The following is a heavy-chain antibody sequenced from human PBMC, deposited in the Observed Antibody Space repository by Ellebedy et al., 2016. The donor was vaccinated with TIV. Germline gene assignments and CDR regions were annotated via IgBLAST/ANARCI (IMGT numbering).Heavy chain of an antibody. Sequence: KVSXXGSGYGFSNYWIGWVRQVPGKGLQLMGIIYPGDSDTRYSPPFQGQVSISADKSISTAYLQWSSLKASDTAMYYCARSAVPAVGDAFDVWGQGTMVTVSS. J-gene: IGHJ3*01. V-gene: IGHV5-51*01. CDR2: IYPGDSDT. CDR3: ARSAVPAVGDAFDV. D-gene: IGHD2-2*01. CDR1: GYGFSNYW.